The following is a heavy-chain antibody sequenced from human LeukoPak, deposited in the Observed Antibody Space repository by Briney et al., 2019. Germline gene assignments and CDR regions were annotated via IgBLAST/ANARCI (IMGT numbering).Heavy chain of an antibody. J-gene: IGHJ5*02. CDR1: GGSISSGGYY. Sequence: PSQTLSLTCTVSGGSISSGGYYWSRIRQHPGKGLEWIGYIYYSGSTYYNPSLKSRVTISVDTSKNQFSLKLSSVTAADTAVYYCARSSAMVRGVIRWFDPWGQGTLVTVSS. V-gene: IGHV4-31*03. CDR3: ARSSAMVRGVIRWFDP. CDR2: IYYSGST. D-gene: IGHD3-10*01.